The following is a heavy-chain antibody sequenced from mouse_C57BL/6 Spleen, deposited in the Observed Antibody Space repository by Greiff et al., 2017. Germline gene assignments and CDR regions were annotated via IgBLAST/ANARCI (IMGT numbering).Heavy chain of an antibody. CDR1: GYAFSSYW. CDR3: ARSYSYFDY. V-gene: IGHV1-80*01. D-gene: IGHD1-1*01. J-gene: IGHJ2*01. Sequence: QVKLQPSGAELVKPGASVKISCKASGYAFSSYWMTWVQQRPGKGLEWIGQIYTGDGDTNYNGKFKGKATLTADKSSSTAYMQLSSLTSEDSSVYFRARSYSYFDYWGQGTTLTVSA. CDR2: IYTGDGDT.